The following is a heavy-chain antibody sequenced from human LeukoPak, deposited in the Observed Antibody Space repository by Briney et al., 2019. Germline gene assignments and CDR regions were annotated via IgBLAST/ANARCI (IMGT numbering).Heavy chain of an antibody. J-gene: IGHJ4*02. D-gene: IGHD4-17*01. V-gene: IGHV3-53*01. CDR2: IYSGGST. Sequence: GGSLRLSCAASGFTVSSNYMSWVCQAPGKGLEWVSVIYSGGSTYYADSVKGRFTISRDNSKNTLYLQMNSLRAEDTAVYYCAREGDYGDSGYFDYWGQGTLVTVSS. CDR3: AREGDYGDSGYFDY. CDR1: GFTVSSNY.